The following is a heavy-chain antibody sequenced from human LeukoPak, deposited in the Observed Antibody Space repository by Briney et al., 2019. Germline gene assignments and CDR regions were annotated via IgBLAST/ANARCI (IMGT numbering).Heavy chain of an antibody. CDR3: ARQAGYYDTSSYPYYFDS. CDR1: GGSISSSRHY. Sequence: PSETLSLTCTVSGGSISSSRHYWAWIRQPPGKGLEWIGSIYYSGSTYYNPSLKSRVTISVDTSNNKFSLNLSSVTAADTAVYYCARQAGYYDTSSYPYYFDSWGQGILVTVSS. J-gene: IGHJ4*02. D-gene: IGHD3-22*01. CDR2: IYYSGST. V-gene: IGHV4-39*07.